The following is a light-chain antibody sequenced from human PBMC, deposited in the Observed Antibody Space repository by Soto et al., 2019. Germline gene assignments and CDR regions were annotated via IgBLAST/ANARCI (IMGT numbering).Light chain of an antibody. V-gene: IGLV2-11*01. J-gene: IGLJ1*01. CDR3: CSYAGSSYV. Sequence: QSALTQPRSVSGSPGQSVTISCTGTSSDVGGYNYVSWYQQHRGKAPKLMIYDVSKRPSGVPDRFSGSKSGNTASLTISGLQAEDEADYYCCSYAGSSYVFGTGTKLTVL. CDR2: DVS. CDR1: SSDVGGYNY.